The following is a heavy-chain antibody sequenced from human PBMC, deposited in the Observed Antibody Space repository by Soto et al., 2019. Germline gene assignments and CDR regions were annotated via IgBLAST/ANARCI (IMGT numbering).Heavy chain of an antibody. J-gene: IGHJ4*01. D-gene: IGHD2-21*01. CDR1: GYTFTSHH. V-gene: IGHV1-46*04. CDR3: ARGRCGCECSFDY. Sequence: GSVKVSCKACGYTFTSHHIHCVRQANGQVLEWREIINPGGGDTTYAQQLQGRVTMTSDTSTRTVYMELSSLRSEDTAVYYCARGRCGCECSFDYCG. CDR2: INPGGGDT.